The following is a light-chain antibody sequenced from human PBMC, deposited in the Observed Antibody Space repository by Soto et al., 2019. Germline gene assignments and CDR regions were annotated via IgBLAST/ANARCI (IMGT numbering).Light chain of an antibody. V-gene: IGKV1-39*01. CDR3: QQNAITPPWT. CDR2: AAS. J-gene: IGKJ1*01. CDR1: QSVSRS. Sequence: QRNQYRSSLSASVGDRVIITCRASQSVSRSLNWYQQKPGQPPKLLLYAASTLHSGVPSRFSGSGSGTEFTLTISSLQPEDFATYYCQQNAITPPWTFGQGTKVDIK.